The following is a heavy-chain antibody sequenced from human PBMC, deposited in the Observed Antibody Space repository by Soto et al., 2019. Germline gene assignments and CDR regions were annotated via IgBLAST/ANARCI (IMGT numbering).Heavy chain of an antibody. Sequence: QVQLVESGGGVVQPGRSLRLSCAASGFTFSSYGIHWVRQAPGKGLEWVAAIWYDGSNKDYAESVKGRFTISRDSSKNTVYLQINSLRAEDTAVYYCARDGYFCGGDCYSGYYYFDLWGRGTLVTVSS. CDR1: GFTFSSYG. V-gene: IGHV3-33*01. CDR2: IWYDGSNK. J-gene: IGHJ2*01. D-gene: IGHD2-21*02. CDR3: ARDGYFCGGDCYSGYYYFDL.